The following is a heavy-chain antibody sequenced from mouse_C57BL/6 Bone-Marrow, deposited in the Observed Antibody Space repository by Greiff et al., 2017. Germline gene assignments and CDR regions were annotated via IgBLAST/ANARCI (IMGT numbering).Heavy chain of an antibody. CDR3: ARRIHYYGSSSFAY. J-gene: IGHJ3*01. Sequence: QVQLQQSGAELARPGASVKLSCKASGYTFTSYGISWVKQRTGQGLEWIGEIYPRSGNTYYNEKFKGKATLTADKSSSTAYMELRRLTSEDSAVYFCARRIHYYGSSSFAYWGQGTLVTVSA. CDR2: IYPRSGNT. V-gene: IGHV1-81*01. D-gene: IGHD1-1*01. CDR1: GYTFTSYG.